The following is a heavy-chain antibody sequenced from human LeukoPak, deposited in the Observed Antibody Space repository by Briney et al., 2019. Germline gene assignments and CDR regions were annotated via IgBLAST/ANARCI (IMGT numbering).Heavy chain of an antibody. V-gene: IGHV4-31*03. D-gene: IGHD5-12*01. Sequence: SETLSLTCTVSGGSISSGGYYWSWIRQHPGKGLEWIGYIYYSGSTYYNPSLKSRVTISVDTSKNQFSLKLSSVTAADTAVYYCARSDSGYEIDYWGQGTLVTASS. J-gene: IGHJ4*02. CDR2: IYYSGST. CDR3: ARSDSGYEIDY. CDR1: GGSISSGGYY.